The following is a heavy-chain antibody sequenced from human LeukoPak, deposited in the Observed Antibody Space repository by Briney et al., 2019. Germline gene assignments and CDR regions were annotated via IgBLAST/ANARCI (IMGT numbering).Heavy chain of an antibody. V-gene: IGHV4-39*07. CDR1: GGSISSSSYY. Sequence: KASETLSLTCTVSGGSISSSSYYWGWIRQPPGKGLEWIGSIYYSGSTYYNPSLKSRVTISVDTSKNQFSLKLSSVTAADTAVCYCARDRPLTMVRGVVWGQGTLVTVSS. CDR2: IYYSGST. CDR3: ARDRPLTMVRGVV. D-gene: IGHD3-10*01. J-gene: IGHJ4*02.